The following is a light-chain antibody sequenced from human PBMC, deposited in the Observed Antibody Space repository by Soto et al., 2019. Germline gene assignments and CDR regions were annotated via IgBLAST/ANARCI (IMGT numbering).Light chain of an antibody. J-gene: IGLJ2*01. CDR1: SSDGGSYNF. CDR2: EGN. V-gene: IGLV2-23*01. Sequence: QSVLTQPASVSGSPGQSSTISCAGTSSDGGSYNFVSWYQQHPGKAPKLMIYEGNKRPSWVSNRFSGSKSGNTASLTISGLQAADEADYYCCSYAGSSTLVVFGGGTKLTVL. CDR3: CSYAGSSTLVV.